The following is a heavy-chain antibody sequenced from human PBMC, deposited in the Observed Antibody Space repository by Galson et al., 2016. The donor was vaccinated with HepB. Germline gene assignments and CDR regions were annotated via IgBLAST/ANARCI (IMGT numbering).Heavy chain of an antibody. Sequence: SLRLSCAASGFTFTGTVMSWVRQAPGKGLEWVSFIRSSDSSTYYADSVKGRFIISKDDSRNTLYLQMNSLRAEDTALYYCAKVGDAPGWYLDLWGRGTLVTVSS. J-gene: IGHJ2*01. CDR3: AKVGDAPGWYLDL. D-gene: IGHD5-24*01. CDR2: IRSSDSST. V-gene: IGHV3-23*01. CDR1: GFTFTGTV.